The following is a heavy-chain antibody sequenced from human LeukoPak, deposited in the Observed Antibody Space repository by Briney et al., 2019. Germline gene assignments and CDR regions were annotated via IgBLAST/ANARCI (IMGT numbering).Heavy chain of an antibody. CDR1: GFTFSSYS. J-gene: IGHJ6*02. CDR2: IYSGGST. V-gene: IGHV3-23*03. D-gene: IGHD1-26*01. Sequence: PGGSLRLSCAASGFTFSSYSMNWVRQAPGKGLEWVSVIYSGGSTYYADSVKGRFTISRDNSKNTLYLQMNSLRAEDTAVYYCAKDAVDIVGATRSYGMDVWGQGTTVTVSS. CDR3: AKDAVDIVGATRSYGMDV.